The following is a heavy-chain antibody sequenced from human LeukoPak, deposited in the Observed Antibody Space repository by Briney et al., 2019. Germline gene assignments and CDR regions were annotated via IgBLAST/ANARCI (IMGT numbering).Heavy chain of an antibody. J-gene: IGHJ3*02. Sequence: SETLSLTCTVSSYSISGGYFWGWIRQPPGKGLEWIGSIYQSGSAYYNPSLKSRVTISVDTSKNHFSLKLSSVTAADTAVYYCARRGTGAFDIWGQGTMVTVSS. CDR3: ARRGTGAFDI. CDR1: SYSISGGYF. CDR2: IYQSGSA. D-gene: IGHD5-12*01. V-gene: IGHV4-38-2*02.